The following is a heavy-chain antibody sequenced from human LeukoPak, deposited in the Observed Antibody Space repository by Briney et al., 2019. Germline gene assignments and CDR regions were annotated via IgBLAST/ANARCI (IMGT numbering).Heavy chain of an antibody. J-gene: IGHJ2*01. CDR3: AREGSSWYWGTATRGWYFDL. CDR1: GGSFSGYY. CDR2: INHIGST. D-gene: IGHD6-13*01. V-gene: IGHV4-34*01. Sequence: SETLSLTCAVYGGSFSGYYWSWIRQPPGKGLEWIGEINHIGSTNYNPSLKSRVTISVDTSKNQFSLKLSSVTAADTAVYYCAREGSSWYWGTATRGWYFDLWGRGTLVTVSS.